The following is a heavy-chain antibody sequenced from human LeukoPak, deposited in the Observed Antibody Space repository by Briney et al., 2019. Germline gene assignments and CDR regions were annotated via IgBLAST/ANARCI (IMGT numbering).Heavy chain of an antibody. CDR1: GFTFEDYT. CDR3: ARDEGYNFGWLDS. V-gene: IGHV3-43*01. J-gene: IGHJ4*02. CDR2: ITRNGDST. Sequence: PGGSLRLSCAASGFTFEDYTLHWVREAPGEGLEWVSLITRNGDSTHYADSVTGRFTISSDNSKNSLHLQMNSLRPEDTALYYCARDEGYNFGWLDSWGQGTLVTVSS. D-gene: IGHD5-18*01.